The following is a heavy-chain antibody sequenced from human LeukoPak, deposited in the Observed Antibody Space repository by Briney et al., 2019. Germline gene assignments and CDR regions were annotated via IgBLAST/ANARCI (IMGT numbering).Heavy chain of an antibody. Sequence: SVKVSCKASGGTFSSYAISWVRQAPGQGLEWMGGIIPIFGTANYAQKFQGRVTITTDESTSTAYMELSSLRSEDTAVYYCAKPRLPNYYDSSGYYLIGDYWGQGTLVTVSS. CDR1: GGTFSSYA. D-gene: IGHD3-22*01. CDR2: IIPIFGTA. J-gene: IGHJ4*02. CDR3: AKPRLPNYYDSSGYYLIGDY. V-gene: IGHV1-69*05.